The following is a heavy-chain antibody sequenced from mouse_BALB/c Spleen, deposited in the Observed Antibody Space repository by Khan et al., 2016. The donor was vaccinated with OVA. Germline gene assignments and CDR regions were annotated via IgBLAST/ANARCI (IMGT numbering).Heavy chain of an antibody. CDR1: GFAFRSYD. CDR2: ISGTGIYT. CDR3: ARPSYYGNPWFTY. Sequence: EVHVVESGGGLVKPGGSLKLSCAPSGFAFRSYDMSWVRRTPEKRLEWVATISGTGIYTYYPDSVKGRFTISRNNARNTLYLQMSSLRSEDTALYYCARPSYYGNPWFTYWGQGTLVTVSA. V-gene: IGHV5-9*02. D-gene: IGHD2-10*01. J-gene: IGHJ3*01.